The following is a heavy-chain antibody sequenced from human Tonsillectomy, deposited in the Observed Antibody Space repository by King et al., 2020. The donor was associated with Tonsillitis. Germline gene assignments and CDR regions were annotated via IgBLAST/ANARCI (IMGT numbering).Heavy chain of an antibody. CDR1: GFTFGDYA. J-gene: IGHJ4*02. CDR3: TTGGPTVCFY. Sequence: VQLVESGGGLVQPGRSLRLSCTASGFTFGDYAMGWVRQAPGKGLEWLGFIRSKADGGATEFAASVKGRFTISRDDSKSIAYLQMNSLKTEDTAVYYCTTGGPTVCFYWGQGTLVTVSS. CDR2: IRSKADGGAT. D-gene: IGHD1-14*01. V-gene: IGHV3-49*04.